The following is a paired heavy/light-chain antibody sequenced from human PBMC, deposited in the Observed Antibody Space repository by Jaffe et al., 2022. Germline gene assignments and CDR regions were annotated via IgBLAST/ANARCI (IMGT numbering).Light chain of an antibody. CDR3: QQRSNWPET. J-gene: IGKJ1*01. CDR1: QSVSSY. Sequence: EIVLTQSPATLSLSPGERATLSCRASQSVSSYLAWYQQKPGQAPRLLIYDASNRATGIPARFSGSGSGTDFTLTISSLEPEDFAVYYCQQRSNWPETFGQGTKVEIK. CDR2: DAS. V-gene: IGKV3-11*01.
Heavy chain of an antibody. Sequence: EVQLVQSGAEVKKPGESLKISCKGSGYSFTSYWIGWVRQMPGKGLEWMGIIYPGDSDTRYSPSFQGQVTISADKSISTAYLQWSSLKASDTAMYYCVRTARYCSGGSCYTHYYYYYYMDVWGKGTTVTVSS. V-gene: IGHV5-51*03. CDR3: VRTARYCSGGSCYTHYYYYYYMDV. J-gene: IGHJ6*03. CDR1: GYSFTSYW. D-gene: IGHD2-15*01. CDR2: IYPGDSDT.